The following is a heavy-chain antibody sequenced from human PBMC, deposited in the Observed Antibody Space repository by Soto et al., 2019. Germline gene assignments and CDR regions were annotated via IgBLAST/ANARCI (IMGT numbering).Heavy chain of an antibody. CDR3: ARDHLRFLEWLSIFDY. Sequence: GGSLRLSCVASGFTFSGYWMSWVRQAPGKGLEWVANINQYGSQEHYVDSVKGRFTISRDNAKNSVYLQMDSLRGDDSAVYYCARDHLRFLEWLSIFDYWGQGALVTVSS. D-gene: IGHD3-3*01. CDR2: INQYGSQE. V-gene: IGHV3-7*01. CDR1: GFTFSGYW. J-gene: IGHJ4*02.